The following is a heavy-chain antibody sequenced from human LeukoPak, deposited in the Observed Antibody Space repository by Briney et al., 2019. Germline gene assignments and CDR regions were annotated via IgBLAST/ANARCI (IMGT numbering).Heavy chain of an antibody. CDR3: ARGRSSGSYPEGYYMDV. D-gene: IGHD1-26*01. V-gene: IGHV1-69*05. CDR2: IIPIFGTA. J-gene: IGHJ6*03. Sequence: KVSCKSSGGTFSSYAISWVRQAPGQGLEWMGGIIPIFGTANYAQKFQGRVTITTDESTSTAYMELSSLRSEDTAVYYCARGRSSGSYPEGYYMDVWGKGTTVTVSS. CDR1: GGTFSSYA.